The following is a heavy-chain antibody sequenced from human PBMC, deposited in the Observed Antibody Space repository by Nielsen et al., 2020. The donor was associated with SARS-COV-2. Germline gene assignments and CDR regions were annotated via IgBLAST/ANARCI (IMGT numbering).Heavy chain of an antibody. CDR1: GGSISSGGYY. Sequence: SETLSLTCTVSGGSISSGGYYWSWIRQHPGKGLEWIGYIYYSGSTYYNPSLKSRVTISVDTSKNQFSLKLSSVTAADTAVYYCARGYYDFWSGYQPNFDYWGQGTLVTDSS. CDR2: IYYSGST. CDR3: ARGYYDFWSGYQPNFDY. V-gene: IGHV4-31*03. J-gene: IGHJ4*02. D-gene: IGHD3-3*01.